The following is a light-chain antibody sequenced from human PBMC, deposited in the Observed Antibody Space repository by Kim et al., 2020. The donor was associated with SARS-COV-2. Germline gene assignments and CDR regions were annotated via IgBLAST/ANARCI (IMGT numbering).Light chain of an antibody. J-gene: IGKJ4*01. CDR1: QDISNY. CDR2: DAS. CDR3: QQYDNLPH. Sequence: SASVRDRVTITCPASQDISNYLNWYQQKPGKAPKLLIYDASNLETGVPSRFSGSGSGTDFTFTISSLQPEDIATYYCQQYDNLPHFGGGTKVDIK. V-gene: IGKV1-33*01.